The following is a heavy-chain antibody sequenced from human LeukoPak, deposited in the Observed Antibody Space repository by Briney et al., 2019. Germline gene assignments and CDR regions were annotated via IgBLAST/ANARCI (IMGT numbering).Heavy chain of an antibody. CDR1: GFTFSSYA. CDR3: GRDPNGNYVGAFEF. D-gene: IGHD4-11*01. V-gene: IGHV3-23*05. CDR2: IFSDSGT. Sequence: GGSLRLSCIASGFTFSSYAMTWVRQAPGKGLEWVSSIFSDSGTSYGDSVKGRFTTSRDNSKNTVFLQMDSLRAEDTAIFYCGRDPNGNYVGAFEFWSRGTLVTVSS. J-gene: IGHJ3*01.